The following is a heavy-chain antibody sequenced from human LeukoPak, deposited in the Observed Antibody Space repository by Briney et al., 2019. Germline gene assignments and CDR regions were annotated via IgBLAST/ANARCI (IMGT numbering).Heavy chain of an antibody. CDR2: INAGNGNT. D-gene: IGHD3-22*01. CDR3: ARDVYDSSGYPHYYFDY. J-gene: IGHJ4*02. Sequence: ASVKVSCKASGYTFTSYAMHWVRQAPGQRLEWMGWINAGNGNTKYSQKLQGRVTMTTDTSTSTAYMELRSLRSDDTAVYYCARDVYDSSGYPHYYFDYWGQGTLVTVSS. V-gene: IGHV1-3*01. CDR1: GYTFTSYA.